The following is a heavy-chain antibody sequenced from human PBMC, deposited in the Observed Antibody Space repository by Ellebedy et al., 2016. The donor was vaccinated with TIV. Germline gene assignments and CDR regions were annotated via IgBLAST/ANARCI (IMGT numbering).Heavy chain of an antibody. CDR1: GFTFDDYA. CDR3: ARAGRSLFDWPLDYYYAMDV. Sequence: PGGSLRLSCAASGFTFDDYAMHWVRQAPGKGLEWVSGISWNSGDIGYADSVEGRFTISRDNAKYSLYLQMNSLRTEDAALYYCARAGRSLFDWPLDYYYAMDVWGQGTTVTVSS. D-gene: IGHD3-9*01. V-gene: IGHV3-9*01. CDR2: ISWNSGDI. J-gene: IGHJ6*02.